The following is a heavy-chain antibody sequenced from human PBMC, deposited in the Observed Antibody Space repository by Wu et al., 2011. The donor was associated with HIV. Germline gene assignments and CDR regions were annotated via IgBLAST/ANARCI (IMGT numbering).Heavy chain of an antibody. D-gene: IGHD6-19*01. CDR2: INPSGGST. J-gene: IGHJ4*02. CDR3: ARVWIPLAGPYFDY. CDR1: GYTFSTSG. V-gene: IGHV1-46*01. Sequence: QVQLVQSGAEVKKPGASVKVSCKASGYTFSTSGVSWVRQAPGQGLEWMGIINPSGGSTSYAQKFQGRVTMTSDTSTSTVYMELSSLRSEDTALYYCARVWIPLAGPYFDYWGQGTLVTVSS.